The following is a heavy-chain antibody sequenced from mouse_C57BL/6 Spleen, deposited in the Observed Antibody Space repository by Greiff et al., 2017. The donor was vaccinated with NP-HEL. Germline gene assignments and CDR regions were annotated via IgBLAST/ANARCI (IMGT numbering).Heavy chain of an antibody. CDR2: ISSGGSYT. CDR1: GFTFSSYG. Sequence: EVKLVESGGDLVKPGGSLKLSCAASGFTFSSYGMSWVRQTPDKRLEWVATISSGGSYTYYPDSVKGRFTISRDNAKNTLYLQMSSLKSEDTAMYYCARHIYDYERGAMDYWGQGTSVTVSS. V-gene: IGHV5-6*01. J-gene: IGHJ4*01. D-gene: IGHD2-4*01. CDR3: ARHIYDYERGAMDY.